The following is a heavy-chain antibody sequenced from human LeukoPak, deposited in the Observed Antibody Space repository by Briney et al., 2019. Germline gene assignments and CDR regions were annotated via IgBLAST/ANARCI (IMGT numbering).Heavy chain of an antibody. CDR2: LSGSGDTT. J-gene: IGHJ4*02. Sequence: GGSLGLSCAASGFAFRSFDMSWVRQAPGKGLEWVSSLSGSGDTTYYADSVKGRFTISRDNSNNTLYLQMNSLRAEDTALYYCAKDRSLNLPTFERSGYYYYWGQGTLVTVSS. V-gene: IGHV3-23*01. CDR3: AKDRSLNLPTFERSGYYYY. CDR1: GFAFRSFD. D-gene: IGHD3-22*01.